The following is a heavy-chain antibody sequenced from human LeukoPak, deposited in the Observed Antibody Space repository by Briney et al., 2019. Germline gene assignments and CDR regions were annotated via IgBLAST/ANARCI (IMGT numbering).Heavy chain of an antibody. CDR1: GYTFTSYG. D-gene: IGHD6-6*01. CDR2: INAYNGNT. CDR3: ARDCIAARCFDY. J-gene: IGHJ4*02. V-gene: IGHV1-18*01. Sequence: ASVKVSCKASGYTFTSYGITWVRQAPGQGLEWMGWINAYNGNTNYAQKLQGRVTMTTDTSTSTAYMELRSLRSDDTAVYYCARDCIAARCFDYWGQGTLVTVSS.